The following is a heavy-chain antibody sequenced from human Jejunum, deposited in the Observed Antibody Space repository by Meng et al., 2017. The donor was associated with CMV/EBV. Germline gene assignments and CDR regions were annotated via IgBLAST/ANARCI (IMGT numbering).Heavy chain of an antibody. D-gene: IGHD4-11*01. J-gene: IGHJ6*02. CDR2: IRFDGTNN. Sequence: FAFSSYAMHWVRQAPGKGLEWVAFIRFDGTNNCLVDSVKGRFTISRDNSKNMLFLQMNSLRAEDTAVYYCAKDKIPVSPYYYGMDVWGQGTTVTVSS. CDR1: FAFSSYA. V-gene: IGHV3-30*02. CDR3: AKDKIPVSPYYYGMDV.